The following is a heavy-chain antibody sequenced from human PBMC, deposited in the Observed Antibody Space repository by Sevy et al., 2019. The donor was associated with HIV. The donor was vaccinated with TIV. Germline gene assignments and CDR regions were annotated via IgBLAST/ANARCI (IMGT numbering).Heavy chain of an antibody. CDR3: ANAYSGSYSHSYLYALDV. V-gene: IGHV3-30*18. J-gene: IGHJ6*02. CDR1: GFSFSYYG. CDR2: ISHDGINE. D-gene: IGHD1-26*01. Sequence: GGSLRLSCIGSGFSFSYYGITWVRQAPGKGLDWVALISHDGINEYYADSVKGRFTISRDNSKNTVYLEMNSLRNEDTAIYFCANAYSGSYSHSYLYALDVWGQGTTVTVSS.